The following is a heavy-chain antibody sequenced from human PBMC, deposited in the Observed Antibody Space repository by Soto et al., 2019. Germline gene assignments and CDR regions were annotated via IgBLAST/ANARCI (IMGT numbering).Heavy chain of an antibody. Sequence: GESLKIYCKGSGYSFTSYWISWVRQMPGKGLEWMGRIDPSDSYTNDSPSFQGHVTISADKSISTAYLQWSSLKASNTAMYYCARGFDDSSGYRGMDVWGQGNTVTASS. J-gene: IGHJ6*02. CDR1: GYSFTSYW. D-gene: IGHD3-22*01. V-gene: IGHV5-10-1*01. CDR3: ARGFDDSSGYRGMDV. CDR2: IDPSDSYT.